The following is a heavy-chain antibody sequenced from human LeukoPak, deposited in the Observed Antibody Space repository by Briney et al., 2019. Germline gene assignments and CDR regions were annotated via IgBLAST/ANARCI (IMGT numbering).Heavy chain of an antibody. CDR1: GFTFYDYG. CDR2: ISYDGSNK. D-gene: IGHD6-13*01. CDR3: AKGIAAAGLYFQH. V-gene: IGHV3-30*18. Sequence: PGGSLRLSCAASGFTFYDYGMSWVRQAPGKGLEWGAVISYDGSNKYYADSVKGRFTISRDNSKNTLYLQMNSLRAEDTAVYYCAKGIAAAGLYFQHWGQGTLVTVSS. J-gene: IGHJ1*01.